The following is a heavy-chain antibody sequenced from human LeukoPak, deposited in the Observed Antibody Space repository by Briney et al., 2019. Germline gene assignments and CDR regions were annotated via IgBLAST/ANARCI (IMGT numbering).Heavy chain of an antibody. V-gene: IGHV4-38-2*02. CDR2: IYHSGST. CDR1: GYSISSGYY. D-gene: IGHD3-3*01. CDR3: ASETYYDFWSGYYKLDAFDI. J-gene: IGHJ3*02. Sequence: ASETLSLTCTVSGYSISSGYYWGWIRQPPGKGLEWIGSIYHSGSTYYNPSLKSRVTISVDTSKNQFSLKLSSVTAADTAVYYCASETYYDFWSGYYKLDAFDIWGQGTMVTVSS.